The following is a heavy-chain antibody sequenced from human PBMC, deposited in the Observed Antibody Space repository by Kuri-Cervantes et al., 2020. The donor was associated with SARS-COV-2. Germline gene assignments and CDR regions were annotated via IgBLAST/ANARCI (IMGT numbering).Heavy chain of an antibody. Sequence: SKTLSSTCPVPGCPTRSYYWSWIRQPPGKGREWIGYIYYSGSTNYNPSLKSRVTISVDTSKNQFSLKQSSVTAADTAVYYCATSYRGSGRYYYGMDVWGQGTTVTVSS. CDR1: GCPTRSYY. CDR3: ATSYRGSGRYYYGMDV. V-gene: IGHV4-59*01. CDR2: IYYSGST. D-gene: IGHD3-10*01. J-gene: IGHJ6*02.